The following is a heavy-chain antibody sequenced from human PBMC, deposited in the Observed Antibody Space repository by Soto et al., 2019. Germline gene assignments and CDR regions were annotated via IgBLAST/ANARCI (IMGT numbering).Heavy chain of an antibody. CDR1: GYTFTSYY. Sequence: ASVKVSCKASGYTFTSYYMHWVRQAPGQGLEWMGIINPSGGSTSYAQKFQGRVTMTRDTSTSTVYMELSSLRSEDTAVYYCARDQGAFYYGSDYYYGMDVWGQGTTVNVSS. CDR2: INPSGGST. D-gene: IGHD3-10*01. J-gene: IGHJ6*02. CDR3: ARDQGAFYYGSDYYYGMDV. V-gene: IGHV1-46*01.